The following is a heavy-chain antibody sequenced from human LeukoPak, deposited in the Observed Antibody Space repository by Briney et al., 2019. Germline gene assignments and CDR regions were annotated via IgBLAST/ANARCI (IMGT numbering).Heavy chain of an antibody. CDR2: INNSGST. CDR1: GGSFSGYY. Sequence: PSETLSLTCAVYGGSFSGYYWSGIRQPPGKWLEWIEEINNSGSTNYNPSHKRRVTISVDTYKNQYSLKLSSVSAADTVVYYCAIGDGASWGQGTLVTVSS. CDR3: AIGDGAS. D-gene: IGHD5-24*01. V-gene: IGHV4-34*01. J-gene: IGHJ5*02.